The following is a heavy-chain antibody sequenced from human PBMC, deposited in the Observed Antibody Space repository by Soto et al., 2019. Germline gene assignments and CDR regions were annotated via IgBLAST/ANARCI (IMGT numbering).Heavy chain of an antibody. J-gene: IGHJ4*02. D-gene: IGHD3-10*01. CDR1: GGSISSYC. CDR2: IYTSGST. CDR3: ARVARGTNYLIDY. V-gene: IGHV4-4*07. Sequence: SETLSLTCTVSGGSISSYCWSWIRQPAGKGLEWIGRIYTSGSTNYNPSLKSRVTMSVDTSKNQFSLKLSSVAAADTAVYYCARVARGTNYLIDYWGQGTLVTVSS.